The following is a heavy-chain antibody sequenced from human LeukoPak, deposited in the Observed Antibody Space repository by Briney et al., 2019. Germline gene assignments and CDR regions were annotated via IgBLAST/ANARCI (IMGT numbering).Heavy chain of an antibody. CDR3: AKGILYDSSGSYYYYGMDV. J-gene: IGHJ6*02. Sequence: GGSLRLSCSASGFTFRSYAMSWVRQAPGKGLEWVSAISGSGGSTYYADSVKGRFTISRDNSKNTLYLQMNSLRAEDTAVYYCAKGILYDSSGSYYYYGMDVWGQGTTVTVSS. CDR2: ISGSGGST. D-gene: IGHD1-26*01. V-gene: IGHV3-23*01. CDR1: GFTFRSYA.